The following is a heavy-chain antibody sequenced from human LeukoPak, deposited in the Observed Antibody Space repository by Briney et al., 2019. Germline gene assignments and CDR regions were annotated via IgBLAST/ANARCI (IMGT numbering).Heavy chain of an antibody. Sequence: SETLSLTCTVSGGAVSSRNYYWSWIRQSPGKGLEWVGFFSYNAHSDYNPSLKSRVTISIDTSRNQFSLRLTSVTAADTAIYYCARVSVAGTGPDYWGQGTLVTVSS. D-gene: IGHD6-19*01. CDR2: FSYNAHS. V-gene: IGHV4-61*01. CDR3: ARVSVAGTGPDY. J-gene: IGHJ4*02. CDR1: GGAVSSRNYY.